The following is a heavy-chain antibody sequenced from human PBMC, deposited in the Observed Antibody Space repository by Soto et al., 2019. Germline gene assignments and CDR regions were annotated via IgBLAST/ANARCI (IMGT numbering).Heavy chain of an antibody. J-gene: IGHJ4*02. D-gene: IGHD2-8*02. CDR3: ACFVYIVPVAPSDFDR. CDR1: RFPFTNYW. V-gene: IGHV3-74*01. CDR2: ISPDGSDV. Sequence: GGSLRLSCAASRFPFTNYWMNWVRQTPGKGLMWVSRISPDGSDVGYADSVEGRFTVSRDNAKNTLYLQMHSLRAEDTAMYYCACFVYIVPVAPSDFDRWGQGPLVTVSS.